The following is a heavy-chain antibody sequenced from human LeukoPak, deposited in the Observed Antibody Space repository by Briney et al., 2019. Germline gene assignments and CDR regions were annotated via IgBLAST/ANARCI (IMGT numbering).Heavy chain of an antibody. D-gene: IGHD6-6*01. Sequence: SETLSLTCTVSGGSISSYYWSWIRQPPGKGLEWIGYIYTSGSTNYNPSLKSRVTISVDTSKNQFSLKLSSVTAADTAVYYCARGVGSSPGNWFDPWGQGTLVTVSS. V-gene: IGHV4-4*09. CDR3: ARGVGSSPGNWFDP. CDR1: GGSISSYY. CDR2: IYTSGST. J-gene: IGHJ5*02.